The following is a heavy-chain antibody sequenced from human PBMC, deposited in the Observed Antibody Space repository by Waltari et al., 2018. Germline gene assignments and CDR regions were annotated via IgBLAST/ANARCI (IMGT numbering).Heavy chain of an antibody. CDR3: AKTERFDP. J-gene: IGHJ5*02. CDR2: IGTTGST. V-gene: IGHV3-23*01. Sequence: DVHLLESGGGLVQPGGSLRLSCAASGFTFSTYVMVWVRQAPGKGLEWVSTIGTTGSTNYADSVKGRFTISRDNSKNMLYLQMNSLRAEDTAVYYCAKTERFDPWGQGTLVTVSS. CDR1: GFTFSTYV.